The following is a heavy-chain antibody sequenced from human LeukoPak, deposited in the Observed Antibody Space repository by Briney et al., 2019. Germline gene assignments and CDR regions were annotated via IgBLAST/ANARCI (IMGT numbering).Heavy chain of an antibody. J-gene: IGHJ4*02. D-gene: IGHD2-21*02. CDR2: IWYDGSHQ. Sequence: GSSLRLSCAASGFPFSGSGPHWVRQAPRKGLEWVAVIWYDGSHQYYADSVKGRFTISRDNSKNTLDLQMNSLRVEDTAVYFCAKDKDTPATAQPQRGYFESWGQGTLVTVSS. CDR3: AKDKDTPATAQPQRGYFES. CDR1: GFPFSGSG. V-gene: IGHV3-33*06.